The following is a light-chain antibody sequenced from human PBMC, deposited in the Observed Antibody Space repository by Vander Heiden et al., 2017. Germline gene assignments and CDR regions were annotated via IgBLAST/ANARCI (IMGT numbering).Light chain of an antibody. CDR3: QQYGNWPPT. J-gene: IGKJ2*01. CDR1: PSVSSG. Sequence: EVVLTQSPATLSVSPGARATLPCRARPSVSSGLAWYQQKRGQSPRLLIDGASTRATNIPARFSGSGSGAEFALTISSLQSEDFAVYYCQQYGNWPPTFGQGTKLEIK. CDR2: GAS. V-gene: IGKV3-15*01.